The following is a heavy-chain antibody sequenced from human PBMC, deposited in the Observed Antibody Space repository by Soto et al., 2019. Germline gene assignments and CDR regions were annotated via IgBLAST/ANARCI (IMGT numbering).Heavy chain of an antibody. D-gene: IGHD7-27*01. J-gene: IGHJ4*02. Sequence: ASVKVSCKASGYTFTSYAMHWVRQAPGQRLEWMGWINAGIGDTEYSEKFQGRVTITRDTSASTAYMELSSLRSEDTAVYYCARHLGFRLSDYWDQATLVTVSS. V-gene: IGHV1-3*01. CDR3: ARHLGFRLSDY. CDR1: GYTFTSYA. CDR2: INAGIGDT.